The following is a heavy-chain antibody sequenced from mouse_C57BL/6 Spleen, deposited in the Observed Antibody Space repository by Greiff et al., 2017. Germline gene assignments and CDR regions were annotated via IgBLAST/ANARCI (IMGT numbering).Heavy chain of an antibody. D-gene: IGHD2-4*01. V-gene: IGHV10-1*01. CDR1: GFSFNTYA. Sequence: EVHLVESGGGLVQPKGSLKLSCAASGFSFNTYAMNWVRQAPGKGLEWVARIRSKSNNYATYYADSVKDRFTISRDDSESMLYLQMNNLKTEDTAMYYCVREIYYDYPAWFAYWGQGTLVTVSA. J-gene: IGHJ3*01. CDR2: IRSKSNNYAT. CDR3: VREIYYDYPAWFAY.